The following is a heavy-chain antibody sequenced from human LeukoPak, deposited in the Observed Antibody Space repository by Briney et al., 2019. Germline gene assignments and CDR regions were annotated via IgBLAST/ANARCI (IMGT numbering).Heavy chain of an antibody. V-gene: IGHV3-33*06. J-gene: IGHJ6*03. CDR2: IWYDGSNK. Sequence: PGGPLRLSCAASGFTFSSYGMHWVRQAPGKGLEWVAVIWYDGSNKYYADSVKGRFTISRDNSKNTLYLQMNSLRAEDTAVYYCAKDPGGPDFYYYYMDVWGKGTTVTVSS. CDR3: AKDPGGPDFYYYYMDV. CDR1: GFTFSSYG.